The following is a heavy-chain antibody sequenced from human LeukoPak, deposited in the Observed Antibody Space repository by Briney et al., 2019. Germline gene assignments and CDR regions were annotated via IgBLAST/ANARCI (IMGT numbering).Heavy chain of an antibody. D-gene: IGHD6-13*01. CDR1: GFTFSSYS. CDR2: ISSSSYI. CDR3: AGNPSSSWKTGFDY. V-gene: IGHV3-21*01. Sequence: GGSLRLSCAASGFTFSSYSMNWVRQAPGKGLEWVSSISSSSYIYYADSVKGRFTISRDNAKNSLYLQMNSLRAEDTAVYYCAGNPSSSWKTGFDYWGQGTLVTVSS. J-gene: IGHJ4*02.